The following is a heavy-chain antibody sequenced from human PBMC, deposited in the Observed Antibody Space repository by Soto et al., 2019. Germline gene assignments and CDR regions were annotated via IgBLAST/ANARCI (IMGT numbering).Heavy chain of an antibody. J-gene: IGHJ4*02. CDR2: IIPIFGTA. V-gene: IGHV1-69*06. Sequence: QVQLVQSGAEVKKPGSSVKVSCKASGGTFSSYAISWVRQAPGQGLEWMGGIIPIFGTANYAQKFQGRVTITADKATSTAYRELSSLRSEDTAVYYWARLSSASPFDYWGQGTLVTVSS. CDR1: GGTFSSYA. D-gene: IGHD6-6*01. CDR3: ARLSSASPFDY.